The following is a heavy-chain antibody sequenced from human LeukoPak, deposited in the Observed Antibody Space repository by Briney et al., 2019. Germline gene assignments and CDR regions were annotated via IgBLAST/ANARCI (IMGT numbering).Heavy chain of an antibody. CDR1: GYSFTSYW. D-gene: IGHD6-19*01. CDR3: ARQYPPANQYSSGWYSDY. V-gene: IGHV5-51*01. Sequence: GESLKISCKVSGYSFTSYWTGWVRQMPGKGLEYMGIIYPGDSDTRYSPSFQGQVTISADKYSSTAYLQWSSLKASDTAIYYCARQYPPANQYSSGWYSDYWGQGTLVTVSS. J-gene: IGHJ4*02. CDR2: IYPGDSDT.